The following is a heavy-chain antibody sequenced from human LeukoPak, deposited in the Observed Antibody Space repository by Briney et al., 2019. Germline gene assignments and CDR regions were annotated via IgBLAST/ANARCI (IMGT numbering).Heavy chain of an antibody. Sequence: GGSLRLSCAASGFTFDDYAMHWVRQAPGKGLEWVSGIFSSSATTNYADSVKGRFTISRDNSKNTLLLQMNSLRAEDTAVYYCAKVGAGYNYSPFDYWGQGTLVTVSS. V-gene: IGHV3-23*01. CDR3: AKVGAGYNYSPFDY. J-gene: IGHJ4*02. D-gene: IGHD5-24*01. CDR1: GFTFDDYA. CDR2: IFSSSATT.